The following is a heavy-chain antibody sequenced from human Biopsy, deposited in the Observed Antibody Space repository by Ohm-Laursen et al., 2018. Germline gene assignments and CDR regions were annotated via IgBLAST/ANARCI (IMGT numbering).Heavy chain of an antibody. J-gene: IGHJ2*01. D-gene: IGHD3-9*01. CDR2: ISYNERT. V-gene: IGHV4-31*03. CDR1: GASVKTSVYF. Sequence: LSLTCSVSGASVKTSVYFWAWIRQRPGKGLEWIGYISYNERTHYNPSLTSRLAISFDTSNNRISLQLRSVSVADTAVYYCVREPKTGTAEAWYFDLWGRGSPVTVPS. CDR3: VREPKTGTAEAWYFDL.